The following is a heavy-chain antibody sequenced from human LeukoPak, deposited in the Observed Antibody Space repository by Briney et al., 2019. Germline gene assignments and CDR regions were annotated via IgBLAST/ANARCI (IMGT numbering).Heavy chain of an antibody. CDR2: IYYSGNT. CDR1: GDSIAAPSYY. V-gene: IGHV4-39*01. D-gene: IGHD5-12*01. Sequence: SETLSLTCSVSGDSIAAPSYYWAWIRQPPGKGLEWIASIYYSGNTNYDPSLQSRVTISVDTSKNQFSLSLSSVTAADTAVYYCERQIRYTYDPNWFHPWGQGTLVPVSS. J-gene: IGHJ5*02. CDR3: ERQIRYTYDPNWFHP.